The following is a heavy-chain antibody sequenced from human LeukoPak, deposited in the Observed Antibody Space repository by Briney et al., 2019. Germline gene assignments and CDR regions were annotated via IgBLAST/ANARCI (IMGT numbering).Heavy chain of an antibody. V-gene: IGHV3-66*02. CDR2: IYSGGST. CDR1: GFTVSNNY. CDR3: AGSIDNVDNYDSSGYFDY. D-gene: IGHD3-22*01. J-gene: IGHJ4*02. Sequence: PGGSLRLSCAVSGFTVSNNYMSWVRQAPGKGLEWVSVIYSGGSTYYADSVKGRFTISRDNSRNTLYLQVNSLRAEDTAVYYCAGSIDNVDNYDSSGYFDYWGQGTLVTVSS.